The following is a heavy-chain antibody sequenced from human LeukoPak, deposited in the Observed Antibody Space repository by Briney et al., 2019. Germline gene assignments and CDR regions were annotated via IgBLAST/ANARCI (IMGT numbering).Heavy chain of an antibody. J-gene: IGHJ3*02. CDR1: GGSISSSSYY. V-gene: IGHV4-39*01. D-gene: IGHD1-26*01. CDR2: FYYSGST. Sequence: SETLSLTCTVSGGSISSSSYYWGWIRQPPGKGLEWIGSFYYSGSTYYNPSLKSRVTISVDTSKNQFSPKLSSVTAADTAVYYCARHQSGTDDAFDIWGQGTMVTVSS. CDR3: ARHQSGTDDAFDI.